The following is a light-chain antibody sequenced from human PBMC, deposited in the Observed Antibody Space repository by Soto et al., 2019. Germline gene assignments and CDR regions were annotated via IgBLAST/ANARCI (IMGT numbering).Light chain of an antibody. CDR3: CSSAGSSTVI. CDR2: EGS. J-gene: IGLJ2*01. Sequence: QSALTQPASVSGSPGQSITISCTGTSSDVGSYNLVSWYQQHPGKAPKLMIYEGSKRPSGVSNRFSGSKSGNTASLTLSGRQAEDEADYSCCSSAGSSTVIFGGGTQLTVL. CDR1: SSDVGSYNL. V-gene: IGLV2-23*01.